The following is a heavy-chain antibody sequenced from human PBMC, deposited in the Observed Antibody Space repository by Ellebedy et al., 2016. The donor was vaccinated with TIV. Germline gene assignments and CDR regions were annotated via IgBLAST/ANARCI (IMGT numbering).Heavy chain of an antibody. D-gene: IGHD3-22*01. CDR3: ARDGIVVITTRTDAFDI. Sequence: ASVKVSCKASGYTFTSYYMHWVRQAPGQGLEWMGIINPSGGSTSYAQKLQGRVTMTRDTSTSTVYMELSSLRSEDTAVYYCARDGIVVITTRTDAFDIWGQGTMVTVSS. CDR2: INPSGGST. V-gene: IGHV1-46*04. CDR1: GYTFTSYY. J-gene: IGHJ3*02.